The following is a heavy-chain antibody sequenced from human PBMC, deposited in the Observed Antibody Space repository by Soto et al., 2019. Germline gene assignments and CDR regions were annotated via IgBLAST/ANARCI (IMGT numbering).Heavy chain of an antibody. CDR3: AVDDFWSGYYTGIHYYGMDV. J-gene: IGHJ6*02. V-gene: IGHV4-59*01. Sequence: PSETLSLTCTVSGGSISSYYWSWIRQPPGKGLEWIGYIYYSGSTNYNPSLKSRVTISVDTSKNQFSLKLSSVTAADTAVYYCAVDDFWSGYYTGIHYYGMDVWGQGTTVTVSS. D-gene: IGHD3-3*01. CDR1: GGSISSYY. CDR2: IYYSGST.